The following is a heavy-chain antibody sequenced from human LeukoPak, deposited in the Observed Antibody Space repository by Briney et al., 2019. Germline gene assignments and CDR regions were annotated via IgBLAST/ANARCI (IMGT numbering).Heavy chain of an antibody. CDR1: GLRFGSFW. J-gene: IGHJ4*02. D-gene: IGHD5-24*01. CDR2: INQDGGEK. CDR3: ARERDGRFFDY. Sequence: GSLRLSCAVSGLRFGSFWMSWVRQAPGKGLEWVANINQDGGEKYFVDSVRGRFTISRDNSKNSLHLQMNTLRAEDTAVSYCARERDGRFFDYWGQGTLVTVSS. V-gene: IGHV3-7*01.